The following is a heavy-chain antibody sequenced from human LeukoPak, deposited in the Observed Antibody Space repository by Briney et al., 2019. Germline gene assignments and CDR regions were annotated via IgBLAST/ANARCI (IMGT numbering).Heavy chain of an antibody. Sequence: GASVKVSCKASGGTFSSYAISWVRQAPGQGLEWMGRIIPILGIANYAQKFQGRVTITAGKSTSTAYMELSSLRSEDTAVYYCARVRRLGELFFDYWGQGTLVTVSS. D-gene: IGHD3-10*01. CDR1: GGTFSSYA. V-gene: IGHV1-69*10. CDR2: IIPILGIA. J-gene: IGHJ4*02. CDR3: ARVRRLGELFFDY.